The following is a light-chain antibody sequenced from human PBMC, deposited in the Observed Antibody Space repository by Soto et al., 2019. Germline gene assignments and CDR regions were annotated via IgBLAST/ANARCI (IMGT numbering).Light chain of an antibody. V-gene: IGKV1-8*01. CDR3: QQYYRYPRK. CDR1: QGISSY. Sequence: AIRMTQSPSSLSASTGDIVTITCRASQGISSYLAWYQQKPGKAPKLLIYAASTLQSGVPSRFSGSGSGTDFTLTISCLQSEDFATYYCQQYYRYPRKFGQGTRWISN. J-gene: IGKJ1*01. CDR2: AAS.